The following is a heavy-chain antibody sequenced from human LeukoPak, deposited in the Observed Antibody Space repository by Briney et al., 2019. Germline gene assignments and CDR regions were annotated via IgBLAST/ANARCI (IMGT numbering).Heavy chain of an antibody. Sequence: SETLSLTSAVYGGSFSGYYWSWIRQPPGKGLEWIGEINHSGSTNYNPSLKSRVTISVDTSKNQFSLKLSSVTAADTAVYYRARMVGVRGVIITSTYYYYYMDVWGKGTTVTVSS. CDR1: GGSFSGYY. D-gene: IGHD3-10*01. J-gene: IGHJ6*03. V-gene: IGHV4-34*01. CDR2: INHSGST. CDR3: ARMVGVRGVIITSTYYYYYMDV.